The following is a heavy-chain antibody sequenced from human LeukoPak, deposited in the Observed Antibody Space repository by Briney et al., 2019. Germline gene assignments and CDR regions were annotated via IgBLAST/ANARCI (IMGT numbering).Heavy chain of an antibody. V-gene: IGHV3-23*01. CDR3: AVTYSSSWSPPRRYFDY. CDR2: ISGSGGST. J-gene: IGHJ4*02. D-gene: IGHD6-13*01. CDR1: GFTFSSYA. Sequence: GGSLRLSCAASGFTFSSYAMSWVRQAPGKGLEWVSAISGSGGSTYYADSVKGRFTISRDNSKNTLYLRMNSLRAEDTAVYYCAVTYSSSWSPPRRYFDYWGQGTLVTVSS.